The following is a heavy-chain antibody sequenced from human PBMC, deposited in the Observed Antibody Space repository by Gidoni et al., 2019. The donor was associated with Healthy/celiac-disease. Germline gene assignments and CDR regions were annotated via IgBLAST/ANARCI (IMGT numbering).Heavy chain of an antibody. J-gene: IGHJ4*02. V-gene: IGHV3-23*01. CDR2: IRGSGGST. D-gene: IGHD4-17*01. Sequence: LEWVSAIRGSGGSTYYADSVKGRFTISRDNSKNTLYLQMNSLRAEDTAVYYCAKILESGAYPDYWGQGPLVTVSS. CDR3: AKILESGAYPDY.